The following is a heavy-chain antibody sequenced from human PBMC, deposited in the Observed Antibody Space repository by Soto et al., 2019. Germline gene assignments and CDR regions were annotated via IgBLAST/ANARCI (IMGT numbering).Heavy chain of an antibody. CDR3: ARDQYYDFWSGPNYYYYYGMDV. V-gene: IGHV1-2*02. D-gene: IGHD3-3*01. Sequence: ASVKVSCKASGYTFTGYYMHWVRQAPGQGLEWMGWINPNSGGTNYAQKFQGRVTMTRDTSISTAYMELSRLRSDDTAVYYCARDQYYDFWSGPNYYYYYGMDVWGQGTTVTVSS. J-gene: IGHJ6*02. CDR1: GYTFTGYY. CDR2: INPNSGGT.